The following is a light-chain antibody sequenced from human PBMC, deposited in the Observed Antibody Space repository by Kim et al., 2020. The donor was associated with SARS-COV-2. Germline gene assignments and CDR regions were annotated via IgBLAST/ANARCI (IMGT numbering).Light chain of an antibody. CDR2: AAS. CDR1: QSISSH. J-gene: IGKJ1*01. V-gene: IGKV1-39*01. Sequence: DIQMTQSPSTLSASVGDRVTITCRTTQSISSHLNWYQQKPGRAPKLLISAASTLQGGVPSRFSGSGSGTDFTLTISSLQPEDFATYFCQQSYSTPGTFGQGTKVDIK. CDR3: QQSYSTPGT.